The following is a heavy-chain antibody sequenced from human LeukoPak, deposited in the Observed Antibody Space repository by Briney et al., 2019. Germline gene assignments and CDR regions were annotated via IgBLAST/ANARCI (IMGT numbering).Heavy chain of an antibody. D-gene: IGHD3-9*01. V-gene: IGHV3-23*01. CDR1: GFTFSSYA. CDR2: ISGSGGNT. Sequence: GGSLRLSCAASGFTFSSYAMRWVRQAPGKGLEWVSSISGSGGNTYYADSVKGRFTISRDNSKNTLYLQMNSLRAEDTAVYYSAKDFYGGRYYDILTGYSFGYYFDYWGQGTLVTVTS. J-gene: IGHJ4*02. CDR3: AKDFYGGRYYDILTGYSFGYYFDY.